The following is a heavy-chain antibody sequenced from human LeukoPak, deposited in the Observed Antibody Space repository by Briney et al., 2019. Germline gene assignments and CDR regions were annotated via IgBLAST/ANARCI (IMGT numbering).Heavy chain of an antibody. D-gene: IGHD3-16*01. J-gene: IGHJ4*02. CDR1: GYTFTGYY. CDR2: INPDSGGT. V-gene: IGHV1-2*06. Sequence: ASVKVSCKASGYTFTGYYMHWVRQAPGQGLEWMGRINPDSGGTNYAQKFQGRVTMTRDTATSTAYMELSSLRSDDTAVYYCARWGDTLNNWGQGTLVTVSS. CDR3: ARWGDTLNN.